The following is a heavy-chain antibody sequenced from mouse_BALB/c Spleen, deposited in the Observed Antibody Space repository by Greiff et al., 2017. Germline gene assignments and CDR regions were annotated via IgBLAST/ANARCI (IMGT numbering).Heavy chain of an antibody. J-gene: IGHJ4*01. D-gene: IGHD2-1*01. V-gene: IGHV5-17*02. CDR1: GFTFGSLG. CDR3: ARGGNYAYYYAMDY. Sequence: EVKLVESGGGLVQPGGSRKLSFPASGFTFGSLGLHWVRQAPEKGLEWVAYISSGSSTIYYADTVKGRFTISRDNPKNTLFLQMTSLRSEDTAMYYCARGGNYAYYYAMDYWGQGTSVTVSS. CDR2: ISSGSSTI.